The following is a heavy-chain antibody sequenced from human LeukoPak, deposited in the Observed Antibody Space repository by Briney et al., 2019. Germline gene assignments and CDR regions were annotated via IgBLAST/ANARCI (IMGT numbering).Heavy chain of an antibody. V-gene: IGHV4-39*01. CDR2: ISYSGST. CDR1: GGSISSTGYY. J-gene: IGHJ4*02. D-gene: IGHD3-22*01. CDR3: AAYNYDSSGYLG. Sequence: KASETLSLTCTVSGGSISSTGYYWGWIRQPPGKGLEWIGSISYSGSTYYNPSLKSRVTISVDTSKNQFSLKLTSVTAADTAEYYCAAYNYDSSGYLGCGQGTLVTVSS.